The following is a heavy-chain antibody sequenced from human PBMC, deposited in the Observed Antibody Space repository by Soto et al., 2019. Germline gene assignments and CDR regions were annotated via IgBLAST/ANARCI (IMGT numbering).Heavy chain of an antibody. Sequence: SQTLSLTCAISGESVSSNSGAWNWIRQSPSRGLEWLGRTYYRSKWYNDYAVSVKSRISINPDTSRNEFSLQLNSVNPEDTAVYYYARQRSDSYYYGLDVWGQGTTVTVSS. J-gene: IGHJ6*02. CDR2: TYYRSKWYN. V-gene: IGHV6-1*01. CDR3: ARQRSDSYYYGLDV. CDR1: GESVSSNSGA.